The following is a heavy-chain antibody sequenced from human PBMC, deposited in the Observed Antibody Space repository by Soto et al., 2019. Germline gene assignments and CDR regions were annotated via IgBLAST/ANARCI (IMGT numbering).Heavy chain of an antibody. J-gene: IGHJ6*02. Sequence: QVQLVQSGAEVKKPESSVRVSCKASGGTFNNYAITWVRQAPGQGLEWMGGTIPMFDTTNYAEKFQGRVTLTADESTNTAYMELSSLRSEDTAVYYCTRCGIRYHSIGFYLGIDGMDVWGQGTTVIVSS. D-gene: IGHD3-22*01. CDR3: TRCGIRYHSIGFYLGIDGMDV. CDR2: TIPMFDTT. V-gene: IGHV1-69*12. CDR1: GGTFNNYA.